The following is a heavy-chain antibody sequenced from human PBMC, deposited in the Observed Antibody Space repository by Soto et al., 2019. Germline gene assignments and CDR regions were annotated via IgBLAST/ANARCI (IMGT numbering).Heavy chain of an antibody. D-gene: IGHD6-13*01. CDR1: GGTFSSYA. CDR2: IIPIFGTA. CDR3: AREGSSSWYWFDP. J-gene: IGHJ5*02. Sequence: SVKVSCKASGGTFSSYAISWVRQAPGRGLEWMGGIIPIFGTANYAQKFQGRVTITADESTSTAYMELSSLRSEDTAVYYCAREGSSSWYWFDPWGQGTLVTVSS. V-gene: IGHV1-69*13.